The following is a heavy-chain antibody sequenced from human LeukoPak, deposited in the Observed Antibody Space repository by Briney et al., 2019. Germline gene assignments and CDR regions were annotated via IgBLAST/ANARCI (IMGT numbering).Heavy chain of an antibody. D-gene: IGHD2-15*01. CDR3: ARVSGSNYRNYFDC. CDR2: IYYTGST. CDR1: GGSISSYY. V-gene: IGHV4-59*01. Sequence: PSETLSLTCTVSGGSISSYYWSWIRQPPGKGLEWIGYIYYTGSTNYNPSLKSRVTISIDTSKKQFSLKLSSVTAADTAVYYCARVSGSNYRNYFDCWGQGTQVTVSS. J-gene: IGHJ4*02.